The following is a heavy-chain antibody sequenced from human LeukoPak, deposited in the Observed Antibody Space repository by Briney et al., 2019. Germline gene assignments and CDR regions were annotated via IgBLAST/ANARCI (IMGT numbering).Heavy chain of an antibody. D-gene: IGHD3-10*02. V-gene: IGHV3-30*18. CDR3: AELGITMIGGV. J-gene: IGHJ6*04. CDR2: APHDRSSP. CDR1: GFRFNSHH. Sequence: GGSLRLSCAVSGFRFNSHHMHWVRQAPNKGLEWVAVAPHDRSSPSHAASVNGRFTISRDNSKDTLFLHMDSLRVDDTAIYYCAELGITMIGGVWGKGTTVTISS.